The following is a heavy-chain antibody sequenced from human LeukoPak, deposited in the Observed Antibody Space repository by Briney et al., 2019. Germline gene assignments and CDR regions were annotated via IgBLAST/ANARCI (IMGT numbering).Heavy chain of an antibody. CDR2: IYYSGST. D-gene: IGHD6-19*01. Sequence: SETLSLTCSVSGGSISSGGHYWSWIRQHPGKGLEWIGYIYYSGSTYYNPSLKSRVNISADTSENQFSLKLSSVTAADTAVYYCARDAGWSRVAHQGYLDYWGQGTLVTVSS. CDR3: ARDAGWSRVAHQGYLDY. V-gene: IGHV4-31*03. CDR1: GGSISSGGHY. J-gene: IGHJ4*02.